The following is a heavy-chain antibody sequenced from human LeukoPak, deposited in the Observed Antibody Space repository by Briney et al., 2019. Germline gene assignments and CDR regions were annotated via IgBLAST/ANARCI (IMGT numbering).Heavy chain of an antibody. D-gene: IGHD6-19*01. CDR2: IYYSGST. CDR3: ARGSYSSGWYFDY. CDR1: GGSISSGGYY. J-gene: IGHJ4*02. Sequence: SETLSLTCTVSGGSISSGGYYWSWIRQHPGKGLEWIGYIYYSGSTYYNPSLKSRVTISVDTSKHQFSLKLSSVTAADTAVYYCARGSYSSGWYFDYWGQGTLVTVSS. V-gene: IGHV4-31*03.